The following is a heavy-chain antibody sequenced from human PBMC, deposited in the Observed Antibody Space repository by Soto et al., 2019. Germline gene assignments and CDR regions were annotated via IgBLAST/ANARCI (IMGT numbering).Heavy chain of an antibody. CDR3: ARAPGYGPFRRVY. CDR1: GFTVSIYE. J-gene: IGHJ4*02. CDR2: ISSSGSTI. Sequence: PGGSMRLSCAASGFTVSIYEMNWVRQAPGKGLEWVSYISSSGSTIYYADSVKGRFTISRDNAKNSLYLQMNSLRAEDTAVYYCARAPGYGPFRRVYWGQGTLVTVSS. V-gene: IGHV3-48*03. D-gene: IGHD2-15*01.